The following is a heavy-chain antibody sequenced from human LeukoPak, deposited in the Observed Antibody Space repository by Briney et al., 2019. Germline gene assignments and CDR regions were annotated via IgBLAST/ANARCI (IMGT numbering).Heavy chain of an antibody. D-gene: IGHD6-19*01. CDR2: ISATSGNT. V-gene: IGHV1-18*01. CDR3: GKGSSGWSRDP. J-gene: IGHJ5*02. Sequence: ASVKVSCKASGYTFTERGISWMRHVPGQGLEWMGWISATSGNTYHAQTFQDRVTMTTDASTSTAYMELRDLTADDTAVYYCGKGSSGWSRDPWGQGTLVSVSS. CDR1: GYTFTERG.